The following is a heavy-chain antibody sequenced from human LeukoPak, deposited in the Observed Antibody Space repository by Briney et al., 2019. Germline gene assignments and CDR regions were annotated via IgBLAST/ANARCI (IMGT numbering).Heavy chain of an antibody. V-gene: IGHV3-7*02. D-gene: IGHD4-17*01. J-gene: IGHJ4*02. CDR1: GFTFNSYW. CDR2: IKQDGSEK. Sequence: GSLRLLCGGSGFTFNSYWVTLVRQAPGKGLEWVANIKQDGSEKYYVDSVKGRFTISRDNAKSSLYLEMSSLRAEDTAVYYCVRYRDGEYDYWGQGTLVTVSS. CDR3: VRYRDGEYDY.